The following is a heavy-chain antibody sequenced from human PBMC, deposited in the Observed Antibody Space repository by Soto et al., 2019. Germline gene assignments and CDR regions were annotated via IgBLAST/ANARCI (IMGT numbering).Heavy chain of an antibody. Sequence: QVQLVQSGAEVKKPGASVKVSCKASGGTFSSYTISWVRQAPGQGLEWMGRIIPILGITNYAQKLQGRVTITTDKSTSTAYMELSSLRSEDTAVYYCARERWQQGCFQHWGQGTLVTVSS. CDR2: IIPILGIT. V-gene: IGHV1-69*08. D-gene: IGHD6-13*01. J-gene: IGHJ1*01. CDR3: ARERWQQGCFQH. CDR1: GGTFSSYT.